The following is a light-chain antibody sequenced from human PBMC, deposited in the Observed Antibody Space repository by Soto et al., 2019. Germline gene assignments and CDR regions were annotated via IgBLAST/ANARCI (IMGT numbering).Light chain of an antibody. J-gene: IGKJ1*01. CDR2: XAS. V-gene: IGKV1-5*03. CDR3: QHYNSYSEA. Sequence: DIQMVQSRSTPSGCGXDRGTITSRASATISSLLALXQQKTXKAPXLXXYXASTLKSGVQSRFSGSGSRTEFTLTISSLQPDDLATYYCQHYNSYSEAFGQGTKVDI. CDR1: ATISSL.